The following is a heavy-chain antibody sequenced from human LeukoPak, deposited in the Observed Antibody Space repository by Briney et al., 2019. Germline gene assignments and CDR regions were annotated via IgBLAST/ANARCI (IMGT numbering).Heavy chain of an antibody. D-gene: IGHD2-2*01. J-gene: IGHJ4*02. CDR2: ISGSDGST. CDR1: GFTFSSYA. CDR3: AKVASLCTSTSCVRGGFDY. V-gene: IGHV3-23*01. Sequence: GGSLRLSCAASGFTFSSYAMSWVRQAPGKGLEWVSGISGSDGSTYYADSVKGRFTISRDYSKNTLYLQMNSLRAEDTAKYYCAKVASLCTSTSCVRGGFDYWGQGTLVTVSS.